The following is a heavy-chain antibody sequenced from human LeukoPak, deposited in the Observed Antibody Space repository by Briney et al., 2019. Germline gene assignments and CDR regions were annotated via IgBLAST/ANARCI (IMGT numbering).Heavy chain of an antibody. Sequence: GGSLRLSCAASGFTFSDYYMSWIRQAPGKGLEWVSYISSSSSYTNYADSVKGRFTISRDNAKNSLYLQMNSLRAEDTAVYYCARDRQDYDYVWGSYPLDYWGQGTLVTVPS. J-gene: IGHJ4*02. CDR3: ARDRQDYDYVWGSYPLDY. CDR2: ISSSSSYT. CDR1: GFTFSDYY. V-gene: IGHV3-11*06. D-gene: IGHD3-16*02.